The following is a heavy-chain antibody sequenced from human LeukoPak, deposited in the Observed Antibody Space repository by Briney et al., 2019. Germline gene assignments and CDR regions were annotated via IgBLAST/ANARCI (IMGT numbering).Heavy chain of an antibody. CDR3: AKDLSGSHYPDAFDI. J-gene: IGHJ3*02. Sequence: GGSLRLSCAASGFTFSGHPMSWVRQAPGKGLEWVSVIYRGGNTYYADSVKGRFTISRDNSKNTLYLQMNSLRAEDTAVYYCAKDLSGSHYPDAFDIWGQGTMVTVSS. CDR1: GFTFSGHP. D-gene: IGHD1-26*01. V-gene: IGHV3-53*01. CDR2: IYRGGNT.